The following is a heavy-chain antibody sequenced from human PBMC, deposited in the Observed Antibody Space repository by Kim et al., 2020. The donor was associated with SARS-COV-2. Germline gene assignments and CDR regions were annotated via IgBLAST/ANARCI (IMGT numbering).Heavy chain of an antibody. CDR2: IYTSGST. V-gene: IGHV4-4*07. J-gene: IGHJ4*02. Sequence: SETLSLTCTVSGGSISSYYWSWIRQPAGKGLEWIGRIYTSGSTNYNPSLKSRVTMSVDTSKNQFSLKLSSVTAADTAVYYCARVSTQLVPELFDYWGQGTLVTVSS. D-gene: IGHD6-13*01. CDR3: ARVSTQLVPELFDY. CDR1: GGSISSYY.